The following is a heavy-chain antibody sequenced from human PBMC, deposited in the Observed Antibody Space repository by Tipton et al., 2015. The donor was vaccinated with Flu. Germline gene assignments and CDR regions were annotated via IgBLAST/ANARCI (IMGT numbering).Heavy chain of an antibody. CDR3: ARGGAGITMVRGATYYYYYMDV. V-gene: IGHV4-59*08. D-gene: IGHD3-10*01. Sequence: TLSLTCTVSGDSMGTYSWSWIRQPPGKGLEWIGYTTYSGTTNYNPSLKSRVTMSVDTSKNQFSLKLSSVTAADTAVYYCARGGAGITMVRGATYYYYYMDVWGKGTTVTVSS. CDR2: TTYSGTT. J-gene: IGHJ6*03. CDR1: GDSMGTYS.